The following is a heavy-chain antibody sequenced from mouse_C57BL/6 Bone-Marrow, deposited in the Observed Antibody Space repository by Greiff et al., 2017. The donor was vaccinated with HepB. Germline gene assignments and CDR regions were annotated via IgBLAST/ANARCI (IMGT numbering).Heavy chain of an antibody. CDR1: GYTFTSYT. Sequence: VQLQQSGAELARPGASVKMSCKASGYTFTSYTMHWVKQRPGQGLEWIGNINPSSGYTKYNQKFKDKATLTADKSSSTAYMQLSSLTSEDSAVYYCARRGFYYGSSYGYFDVWGTGTPVTVSS. V-gene: IGHV1-4*01. J-gene: IGHJ1*03. D-gene: IGHD1-1*01. CDR2: INPSSGYT. CDR3: ARRGFYYGSSYGYFDV.